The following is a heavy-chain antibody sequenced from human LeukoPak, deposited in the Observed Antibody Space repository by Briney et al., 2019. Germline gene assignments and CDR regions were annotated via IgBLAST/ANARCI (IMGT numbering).Heavy chain of an antibody. CDR3: ARQVEGYSSSWFV. D-gene: IGHD6-13*01. Sequence: GESLKISFKASGYRFTTTTYWIGWVRQMPGKGLGWMGIIYPRESNTRYSPSFQGQVTISADKYINTAYLQWSSLKASDTAMYYCARQVEGYSSSWFVWGEGTLVTVPS. CDR1: GYRFTTTTYW. V-gene: IGHV5-51*01. CDR2: IYPRESNT. J-gene: IGHJ4*02.